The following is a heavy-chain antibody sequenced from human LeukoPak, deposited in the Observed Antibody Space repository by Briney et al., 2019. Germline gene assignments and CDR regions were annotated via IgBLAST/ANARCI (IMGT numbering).Heavy chain of an antibody. Sequence: ASVKVSCKASGYTFTSYDINWVRQATGQGLEWMGWMYPNSGNTGYAQKFRGRVTITRNTSISTAYMELSSLRSEDTAVYYCARGATYYDFWSGYSPLDYFDYWGQGTLVTVSS. J-gene: IGHJ4*02. CDR3: ARGATYYDFWSGYSPLDYFDY. CDR1: GYTFTSYD. V-gene: IGHV1-8*03. D-gene: IGHD3-3*01. CDR2: MYPNSGNT.